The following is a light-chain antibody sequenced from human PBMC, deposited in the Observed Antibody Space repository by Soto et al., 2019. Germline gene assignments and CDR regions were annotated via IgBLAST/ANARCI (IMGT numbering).Light chain of an antibody. CDR1: QGSSSY. CDR3: QKYNSAPLT. CDR2: AAS. Sequence: DIQMTQSPSSLSASVGDRVTITCRARQGSSSYLAWYQQKPGKVPKLLIYAASTLQSGVPSRFSGSGSGTDFTLTISSLQPEDVATYYCQKYNSAPLTFGGGTKV. V-gene: IGKV1-27*01. J-gene: IGKJ4*01.